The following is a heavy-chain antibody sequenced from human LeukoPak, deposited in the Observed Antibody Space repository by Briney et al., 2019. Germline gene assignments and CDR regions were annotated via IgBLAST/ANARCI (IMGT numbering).Heavy chain of an antibody. V-gene: IGHV4-38-2*02. CDR3: ARDDLYSSGWSPTFDP. Sequence: SETLSLTCTVSGYSISSGYYWGWIRQPPGKGLEWIGSTYHSGSTYYNPSLKSRVTISVDTSKNQFSLKLSSVTAADTAVYYCARDDLYSSGWSPTFDPWGQGTLVTVSS. CDR1: GYSISSGYY. D-gene: IGHD6-19*01. J-gene: IGHJ5*02. CDR2: TYHSGST.